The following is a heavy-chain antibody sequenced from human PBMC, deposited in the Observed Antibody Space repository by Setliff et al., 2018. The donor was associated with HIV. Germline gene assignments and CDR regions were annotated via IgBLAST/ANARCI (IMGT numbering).Heavy chain of an antibody. Sequence: GGSLRLSCAAAEFTLNKYSVTWVRQAPGKGLEWVASMSYSGHYIHHADSVKGRFTISRDNAQNLVYLEMNSLRAEDTAVYFCARDYGSGTYTSLAYWGQGTLVTVSS. D-gene: IGHD3-10*01. V-gene: IGHV3-21*01. CDR2: MSYSGHYI. J-gene: IGHJ4*02. CDR3: ARDYGSGTYTSLAY. CDR1: EFTLNKYS.